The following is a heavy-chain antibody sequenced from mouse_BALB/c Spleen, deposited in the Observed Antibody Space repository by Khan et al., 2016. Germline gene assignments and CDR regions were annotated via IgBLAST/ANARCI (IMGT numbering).Heavy chain of an antibody. CDR3: ARYRYYYGSSRYFDV. V-gene: IGHV9-3-1*01. Sequence: QIQLVQSGPELKKPGKTVKISCKASGYTFTNYGMNWVKQAPGKGLKWMGWINTYSGESTYADDFKGRFAFSLETSANTAYLQLNNLKNEATATYFCARYRYYYGSSRYFDVWGAGTTVTVSS. CDR1: GYTFTNYG. D-gene: IGHD1-1*01. J-gene: IGHJ1*01. CDR2: INTYSGES.